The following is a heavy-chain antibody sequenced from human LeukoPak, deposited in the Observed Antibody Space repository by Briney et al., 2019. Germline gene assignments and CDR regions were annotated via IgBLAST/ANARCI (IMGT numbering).Heavy chain of an antibody. J-gene: IGHJ4*02. Sequence: SQTLSLTCTVSGGSISSGDYYWSWIRQPPGKGLEWIGYIYYSGSTYYNPSLKSRVTISVDTSKNQFSLKLSSVTAADTAVYYCAREVNCYGSGSYPRPLYYFDYWGQGTLVTVSS. V-gene: IGHV4-30-4*01. CDR1: GGSISSGDYY. CDR3: AREVNCYGSGSYPRPLYYFDY. D-gene: IGHD3-10*01. CDR2: IYYSGST.